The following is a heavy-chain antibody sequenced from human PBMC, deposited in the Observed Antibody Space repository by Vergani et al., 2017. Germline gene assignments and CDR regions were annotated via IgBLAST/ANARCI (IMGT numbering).Heavy chain of an antibody. CDR3: AKDPRYCSTTSCYTWYYYYYMDV. Sequence: EVQLLESGGGLVQPGGSLRLSCAASGFTFSSYAMSWVRQAPGKGLEWVSAISGSGGSTHYADSVKGRFTISRDNSKNTLYLQMSSLRAEDTAVFYCAKDPRYCSTTSCYTWYYYYYMDVWGKGTTVTVSS. J-gene: IGHJ6*03. CDR2: ISGSGGST. CDR1: GFTFSSYA. V-gene: IGHV3-23*01. D-gene: IGHD2-2*02.